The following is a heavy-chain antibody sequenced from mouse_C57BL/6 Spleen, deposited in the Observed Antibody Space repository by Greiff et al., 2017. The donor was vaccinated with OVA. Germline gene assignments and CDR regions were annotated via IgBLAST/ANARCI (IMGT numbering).Heavy chain of an antibody. CDR1: GYTFTSYW. D-gene: IGHD1-1*01. Sequence: QVQLQQPGAELVRPGTSVKLSCKASGYTFTSYWMHWVKQRPGQGLEWIGVIDPSDSYTNYNQKFKGKATLTVDTSSSTAYMQLSSLTSEDSAVYYCARGGSITTVVADYWGQGTTLTVSS. V-gene: IGHV1-59*01. J-gene: IGHJ2*01. CDR3: ARGGSITTVVADY. CDR2: IDPSDSYT.